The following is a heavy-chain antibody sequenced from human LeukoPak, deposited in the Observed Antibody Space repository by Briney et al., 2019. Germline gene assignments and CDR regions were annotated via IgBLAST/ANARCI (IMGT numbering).Heavy chain of an antibody. CDR3: ASSTNSHWFDP. Sequence: ASVKVSCKASGYTFTGYYMHWVRQAPGQGLEWMGWINPNSGGTHYAQKFQGRVTMTRGTSISTAYMELSRLRSDDTAVYYCASSTNSHWFDPWGQGTLVTVSS. J-gene: IGHJ5*02. CDR1: GYTFTGYY. V-gene: IGHV1-2*02. CDR2: INPNSGGT. D-gene: IGHD5-24*01.